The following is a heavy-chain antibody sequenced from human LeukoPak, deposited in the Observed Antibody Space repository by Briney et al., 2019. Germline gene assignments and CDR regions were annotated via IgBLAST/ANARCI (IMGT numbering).Heavy chain of an antibody. CDR2: INPNTGGT. D-gene: IGHD2-8*01. V-gene: IGHV1-2*06. CDR3: ATNIQENAFDI. J-gene: IGHJ3*02. Sequence: ASVKVSCKASGYTLTYNYVHWVRQAPGQGLEWMGRINPNTGGTNYAQKFQGRVTMTRDTSISTAYMELSSLRSDDTALYYCATNIQENAFDIWGQGTMVTVSS. CDR1: GYTLTYNY.